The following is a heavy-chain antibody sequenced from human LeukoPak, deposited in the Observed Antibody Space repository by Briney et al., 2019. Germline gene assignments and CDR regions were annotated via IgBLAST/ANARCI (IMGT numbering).Heavy chain of an antibody. D-gene: IGHD2-2*01. CDR1: GGTFSSYA. Sequence: ASVKVSCKASGGTFSSYAISWVRQAPGQGLEWMGRIIPILGIANYAQKFQGRVTITADKSTSTAYMELSSLRSEDTAVYYCARGRPAAMRRYYYGMDVWGQGTTVTVSS. CDR3: ARGRPAAMRRYYYGMDV. J-gene: IGHJ6*02. V-gene: IGHV1-69*04. CDR2: IIPILGIA.